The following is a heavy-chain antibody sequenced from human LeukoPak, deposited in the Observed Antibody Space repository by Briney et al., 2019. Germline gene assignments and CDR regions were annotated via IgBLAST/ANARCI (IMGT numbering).Heavy chain of an antibody. V-gene: IGHV4-34*01. D-gene: IGHD2-2*02. CDR1: GGPFSGYY. J-gene: IGHJ6*03. Sequence: SETLSLTCAVYGGPFSGYYWSWIRQPPGKGLEWIGEINHSGSTNYNPSLKSRVTISVDTSKNQFSLKLSSVTAADTAVYYCARGRIVVVPAAIGAYYCYYMDVWGKGTTVTVSS. CDR3: ARGRIVVVPAAIGAYYCYYMDV. CDR2: INHSGST.